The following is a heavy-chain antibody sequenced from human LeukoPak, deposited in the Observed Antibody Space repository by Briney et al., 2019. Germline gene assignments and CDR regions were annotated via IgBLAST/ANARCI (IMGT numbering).Heavy chain of an antibody. V-gene: IGHV3-23*01. CDR1: GFTFSSYA. Sequence: SGGSLRLSCAASGFTFSSYAMSWVRQAPGKGLEWVSAISGSGGSTYYADSVKGRFTISRDTAKKSLYLQMNSLRVEDTAIYYCARDYRYAFDNWGQGTLVTVSS. D-gene: IGHD5-12*01. CDR2: ISGSGGST. CDR3: ARDYRYAFDN. J-gene: IGHJ4*02.